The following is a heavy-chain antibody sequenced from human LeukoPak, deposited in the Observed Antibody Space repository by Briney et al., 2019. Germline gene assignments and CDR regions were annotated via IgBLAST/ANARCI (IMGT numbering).Heavy chain of an antibody. CDR2: IDKRDKGYATAT. CDR1: GFTFSGSA. V-gene: IGHV3-73*01. CDR3: TRDSWTYNWFDP. Sequence: GGSLRLSCAASGFTFSGSAIHWVRQSSGKGLEWVGQIDKRDKGYATATAYAASVKGRFTIPRDDSINTAYLQMKSLKTEDTALYYCTRDSWTYNWFDPWGQGTLVTVSS. D-gene: IGHD1-26*01. J-gene: IGHJ5*02.